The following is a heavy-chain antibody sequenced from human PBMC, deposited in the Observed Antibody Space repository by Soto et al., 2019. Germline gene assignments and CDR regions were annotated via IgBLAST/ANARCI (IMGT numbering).Heavy chain of an antibody. J-gene: IGHJ4*02. V-gene: IGHV3-30*09. CDR2: ISYDGGNK. CDR1: GFTFSSYA. Sequence: GGSLRLSCAASGFTFSSYAMHWVRQAPGKGLEWVAVISYDGGNKYYADSVKGRFAISRDNSKNTLYLQMNSLRAEDTAVYYCARGGAWSTWDDFDYWGRGTLVTVSS. CDR3: ARGGAWSTWDDFDY. D-gene: IGHD1-26*01.